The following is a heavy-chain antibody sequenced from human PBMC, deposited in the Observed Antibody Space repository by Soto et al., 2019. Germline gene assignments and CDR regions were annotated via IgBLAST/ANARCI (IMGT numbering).Heavy chain of an antibody. Sequence: PGGSLRLSCAASGFTFSSYSMNWVRQAPGKGLEWVSYISSSSSTIYYADSVKGRFTISRDNAKNSLYLQMNSLRAEDTAVYYCARYDTMISDAFDIWGQGTMVTVSS. CDR1: GFTFSSYS. CDR2: ISSSSSTI. V-gene: IGHV3-48*01. D-gene: IGHD3-22*01. CDR3: ARYDTMISDAFDI. J-gene: IGHJ3*02.